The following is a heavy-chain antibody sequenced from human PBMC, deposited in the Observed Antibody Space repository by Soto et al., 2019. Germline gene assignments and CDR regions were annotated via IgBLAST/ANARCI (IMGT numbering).Heavy chain of an antibody. Sequence: QMQLQQWGAGLLKPSETLSLTCAVYRGSFSGYYWSWIRQPPGKGLEWIGEINLSGSINYNPSLKSRVTISVDTSKNQFSLKLNSVIAADTAVYYCARGGSGWYTGYWGQGTLVTVSS. J-gene: IGHJ4*02. CDR3: ARGGSGWYTGY. V-gene: IGHV4-34*01. CDR1: RGSFSGYY. CDR2: INLSGSI. D-gene: IGHD6-19*01.